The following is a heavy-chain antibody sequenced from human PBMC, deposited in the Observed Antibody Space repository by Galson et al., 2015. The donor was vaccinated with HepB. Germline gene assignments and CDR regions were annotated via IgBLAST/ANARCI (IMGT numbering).Heavy chain of an antibody. V-gene: IGHV3-73*01. CDR2: IRSKANSYAT. CDR3: TTLHVDTAMVPDFDY. CDR1: GFTFSGSA. J-gene: IGHJ4*02. D-gene: IGHD5-18*01. Sequence: SLRLSCAASGFTFSGSAMHWVRQASGKGLEWVGRIRSKANSYATAYAASVKGRFTISRDDSKNTAYLQMNSLKTEDTAVYYCTTLHVDTAMVPDFDYWGQGTLVTVSS.